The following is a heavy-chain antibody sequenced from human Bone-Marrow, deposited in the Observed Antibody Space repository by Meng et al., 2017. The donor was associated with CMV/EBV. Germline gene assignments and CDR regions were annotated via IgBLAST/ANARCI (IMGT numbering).Heavy chain of an antibody. D-gene: IGHD3-3*01. CDR2: INPNSGGT. CDR1: GFTFSSYA. Sequence: GESLKISCAASGFTFSSYAMHWVRQAPGQGLEWMGWINPNSGGTNYAQKFQGRVTMTRDTSISTAYMELSRLRSDDTAVYYCARGVGGRNGQVGWLPSHPGYGMDVWGQGTTVTVSS. J-gene: IGHJ6*02. V-gene: IGHV1-2*02. CDR3: ARGVGGRNGQVGWLPSHPGYGMDV.